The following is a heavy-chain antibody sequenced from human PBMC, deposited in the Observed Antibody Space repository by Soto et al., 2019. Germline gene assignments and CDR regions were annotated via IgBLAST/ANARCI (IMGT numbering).Heavy chain of an antibody. J-gene: IGHJ6*03. V-gene: IGHV1-8*01. CDR1: GYTFTSYD. CDR2: MNPNSGNT. D-gene: IGHD3-3*01. Sequence: QVQLVQSGAEVKKPGASVKVSCKASGYTFTSYDINWVRQATGQGLEWMGWMNPNSGNTGYAQKFQGRVTMTRNTSISTAYMELSSLRSEDTAVYYYARGYYDFWSGRIYYYYMDVWGKGTTVTVSS. CDR3: ARGYYDFWSGRIYYYYMDV.